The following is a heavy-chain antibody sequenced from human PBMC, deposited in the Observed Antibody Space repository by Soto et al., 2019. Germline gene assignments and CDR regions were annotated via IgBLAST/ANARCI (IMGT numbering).Heavy chain of an antibody. Sequence: EVQLLESGGGLVQPGGSLRLSCAASGFTFSSYAMSWVRQAPGKGLEWVSAISGSGGSTYYADSVKGRFTISRDNSKNTLYLQMNSLRAEDTAVSYCAKDPYCDYRSFDYWGQGTLVTASS. CDR2: ISGSGGST. J-gene: IGHJ4*02. CDR1: GFTFSSYA. V-gene: IGHV3-23*01. D-gene: IGHD4-17*01. CDR3: AKDPYCDYRSFDY.